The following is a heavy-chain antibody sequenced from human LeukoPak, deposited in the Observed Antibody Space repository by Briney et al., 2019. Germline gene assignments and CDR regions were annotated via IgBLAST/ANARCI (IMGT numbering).Heavy chain of an antibody. J-gene: IGHJ4*02. D-gene: IGHD4-17*01. V-gene: IGHV3-23*01. CDR2: IASGGGT. CDR3: AKGHGDYGDY. CDR1: GFTFRNYG. Sequence: GGSLRLSCAASGFTFRNYGMKWVRQAPGKGLEWVSGIASGGGTQYADSVKGRFTISRDNSKNTLYLQMNSLRAEDTAIYYCAKGHGDYGDYWGQGTLVTVSS.